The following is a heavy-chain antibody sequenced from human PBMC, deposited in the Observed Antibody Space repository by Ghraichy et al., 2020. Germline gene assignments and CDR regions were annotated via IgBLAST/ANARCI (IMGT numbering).Heavy chain of an antibody. CDR1: GFTFSSYG. Sequence: GGSLRLSCAASGFTFSSYGMHWVRQAPGKGLEWVAVISYDGSNKYYADSVKGRFTISRDNSKNTLYLQMNSLRAEDTAVYYCAKDQVKYCSSTSCYGGWGDYWGQGTLVTVSS. CDR2: ISYDGSNK. J-gene: IGHJ4*02. V-gene: IGHV3-30*18. CDR3: AKDQVKYCSSTSCYGGWGDY. D-gene: IGHD2-2*01.